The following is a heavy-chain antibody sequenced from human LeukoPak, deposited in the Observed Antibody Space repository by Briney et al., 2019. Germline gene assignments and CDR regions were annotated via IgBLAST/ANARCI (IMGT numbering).Heavy chain of an antibody. CDR3: ARVGGYDWRLDY. V-gene: IGHV4-61*02. J-gene: IGHJ4*02. Sequence: PSETLSLTCTVSGGSISSGSYYWSWIRQPAGKGLEWIGRIYTSGSTNYNPSLKSRVTISVDTSKNQFSLKLSSVTTADTAVYYCARVGGYDWRLDYWGQGTLVTVSS. D-gene: IGHD5-12*01. CDR2: IYTSGST. CDR1: GGSISSGSYY.